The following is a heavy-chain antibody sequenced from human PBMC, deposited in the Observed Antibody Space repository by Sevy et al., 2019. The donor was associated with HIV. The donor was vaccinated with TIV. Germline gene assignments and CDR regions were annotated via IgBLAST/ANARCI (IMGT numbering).Heavy chain of an antibody. Sequence: ASVKVSCKASGYTFTGYYMHWVRQAPGQGLEWMGRINPNSGGTNYAQKFQGRVTMTRDTSISTAYMELSRLRSDDTAVYYCAGDHLYSSRGYYYGMDVWGQGTTVTVSS. V-gene: IGHV1-2*06. CDR3: AGDHLYSSRGYYYGMDV. J-gene: IGHJ6*02. CDR1: GYTFTGYY. CDR2: INPNSGGT. D-gene: IGHD6-13*01.